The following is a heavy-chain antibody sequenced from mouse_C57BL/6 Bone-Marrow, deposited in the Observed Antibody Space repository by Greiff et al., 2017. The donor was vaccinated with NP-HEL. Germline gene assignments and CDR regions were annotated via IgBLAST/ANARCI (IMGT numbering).Heavy chain of an antibody. CDR2: IYPRSGNT. Sequence: QVHVKQSGAELARPGASVKLSCKASGYTFTSYGISWVKQRTGQGLEWIGEIYPRSGNTYYNEKFKGKATLTADKSSSTAYMELRSLTSEDSAVYFCARWLLLPGAWFAYWGQGTLVTVSA. J-gene: IGHJ3*01. V-gene: IGHV1-81*01. CDR1: GYTFTSYG. D-gene: IGHD1-1*01. CDR3: ARWLLLPGAWFAY.